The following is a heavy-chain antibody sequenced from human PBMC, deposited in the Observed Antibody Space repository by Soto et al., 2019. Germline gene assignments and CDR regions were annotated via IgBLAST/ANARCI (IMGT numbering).Heavy chain of an antibody. D-gene: IGHD2-2*01. CDR3: ARHFCTSCYAFDY. CDR2: IYYSGST. V-gene: IGHV4-39*01. J-gene: IGHJ4*02. Sequence: SETLSLTCTVSGGSISSSSYYWGWIRQPPGKGLEWIGSIYYSGSTYYNPSLKSRVTISVDTSKNQFSLKLSSVTAADTAVYYCARHFCTSCYAFDYWGQGTLVTVSS. CDR1: GGSISSSSYY.